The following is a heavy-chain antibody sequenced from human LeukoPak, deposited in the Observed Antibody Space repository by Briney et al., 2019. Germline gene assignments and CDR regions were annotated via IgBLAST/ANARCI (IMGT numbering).Heavy chain of an antibody. CDR1: GFTFSTSA. CDR2: IVVGSGNT. J-gene: IGHJ3*02. Sequence: GASEKVSCKASGFTFSTSAIQWVRQARGQPLEWIGWIVVGSGNTNYAQKFQERVTITRDMSTSTAYMKLSSLRSVATAVNYWAAHPLTDPASDMCGQRRMVTVSS. V-gene: IGHV1-58*02. CDR3: AAHPLTDPASDM.